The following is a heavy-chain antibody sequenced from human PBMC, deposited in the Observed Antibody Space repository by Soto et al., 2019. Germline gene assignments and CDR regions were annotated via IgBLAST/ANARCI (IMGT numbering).Heavy chain of an antibody. CDR2: ISWDGGST. CDR1: GFTFDDYA. D-gene: IGHD2-2*02. J-gene: IGHJ6*02. CDR3: AKGHCSSTICYTGFHYYAMDF. V-gene: IGHV3-43D*04. Sequence: GGSLRLSYAASGFTFDDYAMHWVRQAPGKGLEWVSLISWDGGSTYYADSVKGRFTISRDNSKNSLYLQMNSLRAEDTALYYCAKGHCSSTICYTGFHYYAMDFWGQGTTVIGS.